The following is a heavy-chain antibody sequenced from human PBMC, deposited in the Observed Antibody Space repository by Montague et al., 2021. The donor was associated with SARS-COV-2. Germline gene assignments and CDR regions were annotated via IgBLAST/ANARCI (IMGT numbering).Heavy chain of an antibody. CDR2: IYGGEEE. CDR3: AHRFAGFFDY. CDR1: GGSISSSSYY. J-gene: IGHJ4*02. Sequence: TLSLTCTVSGGSISSSSYYWGWIRQPPGKGLEWLALIYGGEEEHYGPSLQSRLTITRDTSKSQVVLTMTNMDPVDTATYYCAHRFAGFFDYWGQGILVTVSS. V-gene: IGHV2-5*05.